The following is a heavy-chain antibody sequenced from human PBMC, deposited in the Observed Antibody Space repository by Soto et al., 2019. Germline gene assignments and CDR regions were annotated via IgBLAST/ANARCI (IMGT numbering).Heavy chain of an antibody. CDR1: GFTFSSYA. V-gene: IGHV3-30-3*02. CDR2: ISYDGSNK. Sequence: QVQLVESGGGVVQPGRSLRLSCAASGFTFSSYAMHWVRQAPGKGLEWVAVISYDGSNKYYADSVKGRFTISRDNSKNTLYLQMNSLRAEDTAVYYCAKSYCSGSYVLDIWGQGTMVTVS. J-gene: IGHJ3*02. D-gene: IGHD3-10*01. CDR3: AKSYCSGSYVLDI.